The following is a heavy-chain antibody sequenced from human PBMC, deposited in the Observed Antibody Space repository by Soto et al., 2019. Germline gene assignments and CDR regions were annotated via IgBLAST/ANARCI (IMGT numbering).Heavy chain of an antibody. D-gene: IGHD3-3*01. Sequence: SETLSLTCDVSGFSISSGHYWGWIRQPPGKGLEWIGSAYYSVTTYYNPSLKGRVTISIDTSKNEFSLKLSSVTAADTAVYYCASTSDDFWSGYLDSWGQGTLVTVSS. CDR2: AYYSVTT. CDR1: GFSISSGHY. V-gene: IGHV4-38-2*01. CDR3: ASTSDDFWSGYLDS. J-gene: IGHJ4*02.